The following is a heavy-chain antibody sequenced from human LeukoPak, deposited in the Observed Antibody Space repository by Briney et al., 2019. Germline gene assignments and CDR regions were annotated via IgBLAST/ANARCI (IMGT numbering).Heavy chain of an antibody. D-gene: IGHD3-22*01. CDR1: GGTCSSYA. Sequence: EASVKVSCKASGGTCSSYAISWVRQAPGQGLEWMGRINPIFGTANYAQKFQGRVTITTDESTSTAYMELSSLRSEDTAVYYCARDQSYYYDSSGPIFDYWGQGTLVTVSS. CDR2: INPIFGTA. CDR3: ARDQSYYYDSSGPIFDY. V-gene: IGHV1-69*05. J-gene: IGHJ4*02.